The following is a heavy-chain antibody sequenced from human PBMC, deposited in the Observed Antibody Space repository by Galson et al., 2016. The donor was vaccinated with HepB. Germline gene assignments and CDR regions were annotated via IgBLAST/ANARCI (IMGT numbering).Heavy chain of an antibody. CDR3: TTDPGEIAVRLELFDF. D-gene: IGHD6-6*01. CDR1: GFSFANYV. CDR2: ICGSRGTA. V-gene: IGHV3-23*01. Sequence: SLRLSCAASGFSFANYVMSWVRQAPGKGLEWVSAICGSRGTAYYADSVKGRFTISRDNSNNTLYLQINSRRAEDSALYYCTTDPGEIAVRLELFDFWGQGALVTVSS. J-gene: IGHJ4*02.